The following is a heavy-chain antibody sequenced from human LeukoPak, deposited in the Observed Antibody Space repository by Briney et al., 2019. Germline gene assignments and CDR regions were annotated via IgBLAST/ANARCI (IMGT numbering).Heavy chain of an antibody. Sequence: GGSLRLSCAASGFTFSHYWMTWVRQAPGKGLEWVAFIRSKTFGGTTEYAASVEGRFTISRDDSKSIAYLQMNSLKTEDTAVYYCTRYSGRTDYWGQGTLVTVSS. V-gene: IGHV3-49*04. CDR3: TRYSGRTDY. D-gene: IGHD5-18*01. J-gene: IGHJ4*02. CDR1: GFTFSHYW. CDR2: IRSKTFGGTT.